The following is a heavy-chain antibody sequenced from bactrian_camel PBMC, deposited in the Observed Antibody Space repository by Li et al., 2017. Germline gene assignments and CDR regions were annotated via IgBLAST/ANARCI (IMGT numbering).Heavy chain of an antibody. CDR1: GNGFSRAC. J-gene: IGHJ4*01. Sequence: HVQLVESGGDSVQAGGSLRLSCAYSGNGFSRACMGWFRQAPGKEREGVAGIESDGSTSYADSVKDRFSISKDNDKNTLYLEMGDLKPEDTAMYYCAADSPWYSDTCRYQYMGQGTQVTVS. D-gene: IGHD6*01. CDR2: IESDGST. V-gene: IGHV3S53*01.